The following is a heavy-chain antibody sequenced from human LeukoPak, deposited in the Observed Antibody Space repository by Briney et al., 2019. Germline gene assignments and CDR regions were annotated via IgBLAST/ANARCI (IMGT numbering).Heavy chain of an antibody. D-gene: IGHD6-13*01. CDR2: MYHSGTT. J-gene: IGHJ6*03. V-gene: IGHV4-39*07. CDR3: ARDWAAAGRPLYVDV. CDR1: GGSISSIGYY. Sequence: SETLSLTCTVSGGSISSIGYYCGLIRQPPGKGLEWIGTMYHSGTTYYNPSLKSRVTISGDMSKNHFSLKLNSVTAADTAVYYCARDWAAAGRPLYVDVWGKGTTVTVSS.